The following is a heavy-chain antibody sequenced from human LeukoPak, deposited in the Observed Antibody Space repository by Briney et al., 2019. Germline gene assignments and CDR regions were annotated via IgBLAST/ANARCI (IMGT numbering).Heavy chain of an antibody. V-gene: IGHV4-39*07. D-gene: IGHD1-26*01. CDR2: IYYSGST. CDR3: ARGLSGSFYYFDY. J-gene: IGHJ4*02. Sequence: SETLSLTCTVSGGSISSSNYYWGWIRQPPGKGLEWIGSIYYSGSTNYNPSLKSRVTISVDTSKNQFSLKLSSVTAADTAVYYCARGLSGSFYYFDYWGQGTLVTVSS. CDR1: GGSISSSNYY.